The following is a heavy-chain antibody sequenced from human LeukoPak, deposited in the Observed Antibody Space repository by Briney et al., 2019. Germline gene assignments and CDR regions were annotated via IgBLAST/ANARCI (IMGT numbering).Heavy chain of an antibody. CDR3: ARAGSGLFPARGNSGCLDY. Sequence: GSLRLSCAASGFTFSSYSMNWVRQAPGKGLEWVSSISSSSSYIYYADSVKGRFTISRDNAKNSVYLQMNTLRAEDTAVYYCARAGSGLFPARGNSGCLDYWGQGTLVTVSS. CDR1: GFTFSSYS. D-gene: IGHD5-12*01. J-gene: IGHJ4*02. V-gene: IGHV3-21*01. CDR2: ISSSSSYI.